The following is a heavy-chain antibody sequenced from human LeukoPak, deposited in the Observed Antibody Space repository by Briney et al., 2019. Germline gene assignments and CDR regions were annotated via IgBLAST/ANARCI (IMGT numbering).Heavy chain of an antibody. D-gene: IGHD2-2*01. CDR3: ARAIDY. CDR2: ISSSSTTI. J-gene: IGHJ4*02. Sequence: SGGSLRLSCAASGFTFSSDAMSWVRQAPGKGLEWVSYISSSSTTIYYADSVKGRFTISRDNAKNSLYLQVHSLRAEDTAVYYCARAIDYWGQGTLVTVSS. CDR1: GFTFSSDA. V-gene: IGHV3-48*04.